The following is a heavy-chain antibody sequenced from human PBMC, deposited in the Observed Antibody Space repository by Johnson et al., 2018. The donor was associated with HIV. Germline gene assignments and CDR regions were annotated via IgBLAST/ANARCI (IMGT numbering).Heavy chain of an antibody. J-gene: IGHJ3*02. CDR3: AKVRGDFWSGYYGGLNDAFDI. CDR1: GFTFDDYA. D-gene: IGHD3-3*01. CDR2: ISWNSGSI. V-gene: IGHV3-9*01. Sequence: VQLVESGGGLVQPGRSLRLSCAASGFTFDDYAMHWVRQAPGKGLEWVSGISWNSGSIGYADSVKGRFTISRDNAKNSLYLQMNSLRAEDTALYYCAKVRGDFWSGYYGGLNDAFDIWGQGTMVTVSS.